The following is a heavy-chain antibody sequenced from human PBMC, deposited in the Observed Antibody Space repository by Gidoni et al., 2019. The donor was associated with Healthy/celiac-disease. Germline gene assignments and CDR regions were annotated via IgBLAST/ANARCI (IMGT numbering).Heavy chain of an antibody. CDR1: GYTFTSYG. CDR2: ISAYNGNT. Sequence: QVQLVQSGAEVKKPGSSVNVSCKASGYTFTSYGIIWVRQSPGQGLEWMGWISAYNGNTNYAQKLQGRVTMTTDKSTSTDDMELRSLRDDDTDVYYCARAGEGYYYYYDMDVWGKGTTVTVSS. V-gene: IGHV1-18*01. J-gene: IGHJ6*03. CDR3: ARAGEGYYYYYDMDV.